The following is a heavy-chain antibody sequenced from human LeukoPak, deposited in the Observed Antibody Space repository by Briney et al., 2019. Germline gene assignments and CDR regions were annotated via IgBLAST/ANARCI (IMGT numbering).Heavy chain of an antibody. Sequence: GGSLRLSCAASGFTFSSYSMNWVRHAPGTGLEWVSSISSSSSYIYYADSVKGRFTISRDNAKNSLYLQMNSLRAEDTAVYYCARDPIVVVPAAPQENWFDPWGQGTLVTVSS. V-gene: IGHV3-21*01. CDR2: ISSSSSYI. CDR3: ARDPIVVVPAAPQENWFDP. D-gene: IGHD2-2*01. J-gene: IGHJ5*02. CDR1: GFTFSSYS.